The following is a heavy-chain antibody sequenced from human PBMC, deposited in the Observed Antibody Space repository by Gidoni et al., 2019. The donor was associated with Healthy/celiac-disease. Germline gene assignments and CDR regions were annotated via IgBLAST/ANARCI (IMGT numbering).Heavy chain of an antibody. D-gene: IGHD6-13*01. J-gene: IGHJ6*02. CDR1: GGSISSYY. CDR2: IYYSGST. V-gene: IGHV4-59*01. Sequence: QVQLQESGPGLVKPSETLSLTCTVSGGSISSYYWSWIRQPPGKGLEWIGYIYYSGSTNYNPSLKSRVTISVDTSKNQFSLKLSSVTAADTAVYYCARDPGYSSSWYPRPYYYGMDVWGQGTTVTVSS. CDR3: ARDPGYSSSWYPRPYYYGMDV.